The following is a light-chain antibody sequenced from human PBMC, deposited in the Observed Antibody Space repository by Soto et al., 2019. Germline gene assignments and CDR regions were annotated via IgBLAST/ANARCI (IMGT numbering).Light chain of an antibody. J-gene: IGKJ4*01. CDR1: QGIGDT. CDR3: QPYNNWPLT. V-gene: IGKV3-15*01. CDR2: DTS. Sequence: EVVIRQSPATLAVPPGEGASLSCRASQGIGDTLAWYQHKPGQTPRLLIYDTSTRATGVPTRFSGSRSGAEFTLTINSLQSEDFAVYYCQPYNNWPLTFGGGTKVDIK.